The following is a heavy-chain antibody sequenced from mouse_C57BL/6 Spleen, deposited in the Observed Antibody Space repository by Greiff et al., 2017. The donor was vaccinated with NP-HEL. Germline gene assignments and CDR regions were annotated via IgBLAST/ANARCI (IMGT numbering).Heavy chain of an antibody. V-gene: IGHV1-72*01. CDR3: ARTPFITTVVAYYFDY. J-gene: IGHJ2*01. Sequence: QVQLQQPGAELVKPGASVKLSCKASGYTFTSYWMHWVKQRHGRGLEWIGRIDPNSGGTKYNEKFKSKATLTVDKPASTAYMQLSSLTSEDSAVYYCARTPFITTVVAYYFDYWGQGTTRTVSS. CDR2: IDPNSGGT. CDR1: GYTFTSYW. D-gene: IGHD1-1*01.